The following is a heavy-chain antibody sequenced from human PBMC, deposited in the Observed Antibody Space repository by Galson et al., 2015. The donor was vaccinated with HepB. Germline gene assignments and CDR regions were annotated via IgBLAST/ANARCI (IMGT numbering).Heavy chain of an antibody. CDR1: GFTFSSYG. CDR3: AKDTMRRQQYSSGCPDY. CDR2: ISYDGSNK. D-gene: IGHD6-19*01. J-gene: IGHJ4*02. V-gene: IGHV3-30*18. Sequence: SLRLSCAASGFTFSSYGMHWVRQAPGKGLEWVAVISYDGSNKYYADSVKGRFTISRDNSKNTLYLQMNSLRAEDTAVYYCAKDTMRRQQYSSGCPDYLGQGTLVTVPP.